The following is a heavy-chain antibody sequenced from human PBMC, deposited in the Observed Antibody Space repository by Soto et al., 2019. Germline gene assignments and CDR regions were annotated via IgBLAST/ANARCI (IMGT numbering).Heavy chain of an antibody. D-gene: IGHD4-17*01. V-gene: IGHV1-69*13. CDR2: IIPVFGTA. CDR3: ARGSHDYGGNSIDP. CDR1: GGTFSSYA. J-gene: IGHJ5*02. Sequence: GASVKVSCKASGGTFSSYAISWVRQAPGQGLEWMGGIIPVFGTANYAQKFQGRVTITADESTSTAYMELSSLRSEDTAVYYCARGSHDYGGNSIDPWGQGTLVTVSS.